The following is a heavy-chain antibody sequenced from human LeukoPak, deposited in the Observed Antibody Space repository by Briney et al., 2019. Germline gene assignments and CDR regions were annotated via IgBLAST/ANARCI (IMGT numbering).Heavy chain of an antibody. Sequence: GGSLRLSCVVSGFTVSTNYMSWVRQAPGKGLEWVSGISGSGDSTYYADSVKGRFTISRDNSKNTLYLQMNSLRAEDTAVYYCARRSGIAVAGAFDYWGQGTLVTVSS. D-gene: IGHD6-19*01. CDR3: ARRSGIAVAGAFDY. J-gene: IGHJ4*02. CDR1: GFTVSTNY. V-gene: IGHV3-23*01. CDR2: ISGSGDST.